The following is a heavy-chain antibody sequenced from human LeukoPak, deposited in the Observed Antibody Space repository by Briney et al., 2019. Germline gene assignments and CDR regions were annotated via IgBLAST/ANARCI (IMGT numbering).Heavy chain of an antibody. D-gene: IGHD3-22*01. Sequence: SGGSLRLSCAASGFTFSSYEMNWVRQAPGKGLEWVSYVSSSGSTIYYADSVKGRFTISRDNAKNSLYLQMNSLRAEDTAVYYCARGGPLIEVVIAPLDYWGQGTLVTVSS. CDR3: ARGGPLIEVVIAPLDY. CDR1: GFTFSSYE. V-gene: IGHV3-48*03. CDR2: VSSSGSTI. J-gene: IGHJ4*02.